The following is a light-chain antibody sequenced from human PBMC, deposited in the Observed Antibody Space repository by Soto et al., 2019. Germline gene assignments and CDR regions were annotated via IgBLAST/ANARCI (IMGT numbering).Light chain of an antibody. CDR2: DVS. V-gene: IGLV2-11*01. CDR3: CSYAGSYTDYV. CDR1: SSDVGGYNY. Sequence: QSALTQPRSVSGSPGQSVTISCTGTSSDVGGYNYVSWYQQHPGKAPKLMVYDVSKRPSGVPDRFSGSKSGNTASLTISGLQTDDEADYYCCSYAGSYTDYVFGIGTKLTVL. J-gene: IGLJ1*01.